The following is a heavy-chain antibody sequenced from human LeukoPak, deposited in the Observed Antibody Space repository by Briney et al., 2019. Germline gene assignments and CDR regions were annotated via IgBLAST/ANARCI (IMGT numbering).Heavy chain of an antibody. Sequence: GRSLRLSCVASGFTFSSYGMHWVRQAPGKGLEWVAVISYDGSNKYYADSVKGRFTISRDNSKNTLYLQMNSLRAEDTAVCYCAKDAGNSYLDAFDIWGQGTMVTVSS. CDR3: AKDAGNSYLDAFDI. D-gene: IGHD4-23*01. CDR2: ISYDGSNK. J-gene: IGHJ3*02. CDR1: GFTFSSYG. V-gene: IGHV3-30*18.